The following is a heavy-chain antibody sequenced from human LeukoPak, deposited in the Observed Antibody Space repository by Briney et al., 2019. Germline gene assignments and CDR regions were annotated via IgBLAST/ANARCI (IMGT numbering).Heavy chain of an antibody. CDR1: GFTFSSYG. Sequence: GGSLRLSCAASGFTFSSYGMHWVRQAPGKGLEWVAFIRNDGSDKYYADSVKGRFTISRDDSKKMLYVQMNSLRVEDTALYYCVRDADWSFDYWGQGTLVTVSS. D-gene: IGHD3-9*01. CDR3: VRDADWSFDY. V-gene: IGHV3-30*02. CDR2: IRNDGSDK. J-gene: IGHJ4*02.